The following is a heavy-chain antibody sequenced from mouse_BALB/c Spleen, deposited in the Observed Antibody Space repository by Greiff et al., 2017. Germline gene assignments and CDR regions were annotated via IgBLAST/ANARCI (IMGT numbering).Heavy chain of an antibody. J-gene: IGHJ3*01. CDR3: ARELMSTTAV. CDR1: GYSFTGYY. Sequence: DVKLQESGPELVKPGASVKISCKASGYSFTGYYMHWVKQSHVKSLEWIGRINPYNGATSYNQNFKDKASLTVDKSSSTAYMELHSLTSEDSAVYYCARELMSTTAVWGQGTLVTVSA. D-gene: IGHD2-4*01. V-gene: IGHV1-31*01. CDR2: INPYNGAT.